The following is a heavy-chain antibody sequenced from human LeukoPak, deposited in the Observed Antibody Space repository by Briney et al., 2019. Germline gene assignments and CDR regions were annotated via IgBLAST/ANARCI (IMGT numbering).Heavy chain of an antibody. V-gene: IGHV4-39*01. D-gene: IGHD6-13*01. CDR2: FYYSGST. CDR3: ARRLAGTEDY. Sequence: SETLSLTCTVSGGSISSSSYYWGWIRQPPGRGLEWIGSFYYSGSTYYNPSLRSRDTISVDTSKNQFSLRLSSVTATDTAVYYCARRLAGTEDYWGQGTLVTVSS. CDR1: GGSISSSSYY. J-gene: IGHJ4*02.